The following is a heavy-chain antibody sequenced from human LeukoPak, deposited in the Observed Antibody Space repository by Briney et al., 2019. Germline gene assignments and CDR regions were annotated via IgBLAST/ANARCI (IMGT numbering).Heavy chain of an antibody. V-gene: IGHV4-34*01. CDR1: DGSFSGYY. CDR3: ARGRGILTRDYGY. D-gene: IGHD3-9*01. Sequence: PSETLSLTCAVYDGSFSGYYWSWIRQPPGKGLEWIGEINHSGSTNYNPSLKSRVTISVDTSKNQFPLKLSSVTAADTAVYYCARGRGILTRDYGYWGQGTLVTVSS. J-gene: IGHJ4*02. CDR2: INHSGST.